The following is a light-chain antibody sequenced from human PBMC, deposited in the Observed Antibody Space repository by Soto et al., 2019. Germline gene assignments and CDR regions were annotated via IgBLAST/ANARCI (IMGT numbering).Light chain of an antibody. J-gene: IGLJ2*01. CDR1: KLGDKS. V-gene: IGLV3-1*01. CDR2: EDD. CDR3: QAWDSSTVV. Sequence: SYELTQPPSVSVSPGQTAIITCSGDKLGDKSASWYQQKPGQSPVLVIYEDDKRPSGIPDRFSGSNSGNTATLTISGTQAMDEADYYCQAWDSSTVVFGGGTKVTVL.